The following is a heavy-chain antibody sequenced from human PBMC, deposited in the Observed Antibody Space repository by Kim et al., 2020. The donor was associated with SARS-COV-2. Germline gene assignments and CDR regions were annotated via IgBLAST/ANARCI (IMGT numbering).Heavy chain of an antibody. CDR1: GFTFSDYY. D-gene: IGHD2-15*01. V-gene: IGHV3-11*05. Sequence: GGSLRLSCAASGFTFSDYYMSWIRQAPGKGLEWVSYISSSSSYTNYADSVKGRFTISRDNAKNSLYLQMNSLRAEDTAVYYCARGYRYCSGGSCYSFDYWGQGTLVTVSS. CDR3: ARGYRYCSGGSCYSFDY. CDR2: ISSSSSYT. J-gene: IGHJ4*02.